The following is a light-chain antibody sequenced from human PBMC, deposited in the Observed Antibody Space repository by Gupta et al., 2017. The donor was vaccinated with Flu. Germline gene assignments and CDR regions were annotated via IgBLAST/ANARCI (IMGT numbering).Light chain of an antibody. Sequence: LVERATINCKSSQSVLYSSNNKNYLAWYQQKPGQPPKLLIYWASTRESGVPDRFSGSGSGTDFTLTISSLQAEDVAVYYCQQYYSTPRTFGQGTKVEIK. J-gene: IGKJ1*01. CDR1: QSVLYSSNNKNY. CDR2: WAS. V-gene: IGKV4-1*01. CDR3: QQYYSTPRT.